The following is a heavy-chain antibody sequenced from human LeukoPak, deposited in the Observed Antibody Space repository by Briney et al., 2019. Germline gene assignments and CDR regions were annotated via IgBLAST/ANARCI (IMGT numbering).Heavy chain of an antibody. CDR1: GFTFSSYG. D-gene: IGHD4-17*01. J-gene: IGHJ4*02. V-gene: IGHV3-30*03. Sequence: GGSPRLSCAASGFTFSSYGMHWVRQAPGKGLEWVAVISYDGSNKYYADSVKGRFTISRDNSKNTLYLQMNSLRAEDTAVYYCASQVGPYGDYGDYWGQGTLVTVSS. CDR3: ASQVGPYGDYGDY. CDR2: ISYDGSNK.